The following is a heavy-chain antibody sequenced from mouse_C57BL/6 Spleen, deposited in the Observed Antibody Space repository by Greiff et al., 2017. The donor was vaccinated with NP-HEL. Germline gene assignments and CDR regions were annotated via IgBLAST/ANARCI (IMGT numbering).Heavy chain of an antibody. J-gene: IGHJ2*01. V-gene: IGHV1-52*01. CDR3: ARSGYGNYEGNCFDY. CDR2: IDPSDSET. Sequence: VQLQQSGAELVRPGSSVKLSCKASGYTFTSYWMHWVKQRPIQGLEWIGNIDPSDSETPYNQKCKDKATLTVDKSSSTAYRQLSSLTFEDSAVYYCARSGYGNYEGNCFDYWGQGTTLTVSS. CDR1: GYTFTSYW. D-gene: IGHD2-10*02.